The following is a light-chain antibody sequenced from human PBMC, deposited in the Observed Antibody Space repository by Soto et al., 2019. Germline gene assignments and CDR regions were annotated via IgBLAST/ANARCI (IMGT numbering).Light chain of an antibody. Sequence: DIQMTQSPSTLPASVGDRVTITCRASQSISSWLAWYQQKPGKAPKLLIYDASSLESGVPSRFSGSGSGTEFTLTISSLQPDDFATYYCQQYNSYSSTWTFGQGTKVDIK. CDR2: DAS. J-gene: IGKJ1*01. CDR3: QQYNSYSSTWT. V-gene: IGKV1-5*01. CDR1: QSISSW.